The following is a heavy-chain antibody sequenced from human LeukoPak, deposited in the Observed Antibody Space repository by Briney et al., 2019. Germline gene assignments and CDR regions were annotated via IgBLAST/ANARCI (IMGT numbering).Heavy chain of an antibody. CDR1: GFTVSSNY. Sequence: GSLRLSCAASGFTVSSNYMSWIRQPPGKGLEWIGEINHSGSTNYNPSLKSRVTISVDTSKNQFSLKLSSVTAADTAVYYCARGSGSSGWYRNLGYYFDYWGQGTLVTVSS. D-gene: IGHD6-19*01. CDR3: ARGSGSSGWYRNLGYYFDY. J-gene: IGHJ4*02. V-gene: IGHV4-34*01. CDR2: INHSGST.